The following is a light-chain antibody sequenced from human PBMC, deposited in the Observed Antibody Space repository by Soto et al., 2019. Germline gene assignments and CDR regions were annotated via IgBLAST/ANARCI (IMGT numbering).Light chain of an antibody. J-gene: IGKJ3*01. CDR1: QSVSSN. Sequence: EIVMTQSPATLSVSPGERVTLSCRASQSVSSNLAWYQQKPGQAPRLLIYGASTRATGIPAWFSGSGSGTELTLTISSLQSEDFAVYYCKQYNNWPPFTFGPGTKVDIK. CDR3: KQYNNWPPFT. CDR2: GAS. V-gene: IGKV3-15*01.